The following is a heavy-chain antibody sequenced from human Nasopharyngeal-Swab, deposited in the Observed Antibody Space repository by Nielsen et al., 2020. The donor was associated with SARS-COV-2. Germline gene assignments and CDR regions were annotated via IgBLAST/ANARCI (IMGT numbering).Heavy chain of an antibody. CDR3: ARGGGEHSSGWIRNFQH. D-gene: IGHD6-19*01. Sequence: SVKVSCKASGYTFTSYAMNWVRQAPGQGLEWMGGIIPIFGTANYAQKFQGRVTITADESTSTAYMELSSLRSEDTAVYYCARGGGEHSSGWIRNFQHWGQGTLVTVSS. CDR2: IIPIFGTA. CDR1: GYTFTSYA. J-gene: IGHJ1*01. V-gene: IGHV1-69*13.